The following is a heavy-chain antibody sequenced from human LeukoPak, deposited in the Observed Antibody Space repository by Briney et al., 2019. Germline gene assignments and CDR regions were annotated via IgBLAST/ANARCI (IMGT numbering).Heavy chain of an antibody. CDR1: RFTFSSYA. Sequence: GGSLRLSCAASRFTFSSYAMSWVRQTPGKGLEWVSAITNSGGSTYYADSVKGRFTISRDNSKNTLYLEMSGLRVEDTATYYCAKGSAASRPYFFDYWGQGALVTVSS. D-gene: IGHD2-21*01. CDR3: AKGSAASRPYFFDY. J-gene: IGHJ4*02. V-gene: IGHV3-23*01. CDR2: ITNSGGST.